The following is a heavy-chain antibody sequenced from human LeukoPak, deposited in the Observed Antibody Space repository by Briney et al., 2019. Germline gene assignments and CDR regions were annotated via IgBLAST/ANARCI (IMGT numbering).Heavy chain of an antibody. CDR3: ARDSEVLNYFDY. V-gene: IGHV1-18*01. D-gene: IGHD1-14*01. J-gene: IGHJ4*02. CDR1: GYTFTSYG. Sequence: ASVKVSCKASGYTFTSYGISWVRQAPGQGLEWMGWISAYNGNTNYAQKLQGRVTMTTDTSTSTAYMELRSLRSDGTAVYYCARDSEVLNYFDYWGQGTLVTVSS. CDR2: ISAYNGNT.